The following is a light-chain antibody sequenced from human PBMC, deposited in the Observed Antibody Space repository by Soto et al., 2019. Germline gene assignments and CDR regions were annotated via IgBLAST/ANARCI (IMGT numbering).Light chain of an antibody. V-gene: IGKV1-5*03. CDR2: KAS. CDR3: QQYNSYPLT. CDR1: QSISSW. J-gene: IGKJ4*01. Sequence: DLQRTQFPSTLSAAVGDRVTITCRASQSISSWLAWYQQKPGKAPNLLIYKASSLESGVPSRFSGSGSGTEFTLTISSLQPDDFATYYCQQYNSYPLTFGGGTKVEIK.